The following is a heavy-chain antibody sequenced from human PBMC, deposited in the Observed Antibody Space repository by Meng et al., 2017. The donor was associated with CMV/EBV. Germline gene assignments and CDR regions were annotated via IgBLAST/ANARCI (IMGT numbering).Heavy chain of an antibody. Sequence: SVKVSCKASGGTFSSYAISWVRQAPGQGLEWMGGIIPIFGTANYAQKFQGRVTITTDESTSTAYMELSSLRSEDRAVYYCARHFVVVPEKNWFDPWGQGTLVTVSS. CDR3: ARHFVVVPEKNWFDP. V-gene: IGHV1-69*05. D-gene: IGHD2-2*01. CDR2: IIPIFGTA. CDR1: GGTFSSYA. J-gene: IGHJ5*02.